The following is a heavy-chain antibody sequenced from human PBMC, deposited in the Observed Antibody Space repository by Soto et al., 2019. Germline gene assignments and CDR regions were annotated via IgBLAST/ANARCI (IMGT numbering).Heavy chain of an antibody. D-gene: IGHD3-3*01. CDR1: GGSFSGYY. CDR2: INHSGST. J-gene: IGHJ6*02. CDR3: ARGRRTIFGVVIIGPSGMDV. Sequence: SETLSLTCAVYGGSFSGYYCRWIRQPPGKGLVWIGEINHSGSTNYNPSLTSRVTISVDTSKNQFSLKPSSVTAADTAVYYCARGRRTIFGVVIIGPSGMDVWGQGTTVTVS. V-gene: IGHV4-34*01.